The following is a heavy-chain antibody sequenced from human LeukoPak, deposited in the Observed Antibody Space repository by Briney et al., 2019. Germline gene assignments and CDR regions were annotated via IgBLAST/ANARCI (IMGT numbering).Heavy chain of an antibody. D-gene: IGHD3-16*02. CDR2: ISDSGGST. J-gene: IGHJ5*02. V-gene: IGHV3-23*01. CDR1: GFTFSNYG. CDR3: ARNVRLGSGELSFAPFKNWFDP. Sequence: GGSLRLSCAASGFTFSNYGMSWVRQAPGKGLEWVSTISDSGGSTYYADSVKGRFTISRDNSKNTLYLQMNSLRAEDTAVYYCARNVRLGSGELSFAPFKNWFDPWGQGTLVTVSS.